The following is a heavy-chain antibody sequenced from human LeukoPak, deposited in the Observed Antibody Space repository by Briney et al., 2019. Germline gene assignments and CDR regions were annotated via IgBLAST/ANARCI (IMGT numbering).Heavy chain of an antibody. CDR2: IYYSGST. CDR1: GGSISSSSYY. J-gene: IGHJ4*02. V-gene: IGHV4-39*01. Sequence: SKTLSLTCTVSGGSISSSSYYWGWIRQPPGKGLEWIGSIYYSGSTYYNPSLKSRVTISVDTSKNQFSLKLSSVTAADTAVYYCARHNQWLVPCDYWGQGTLVTVSS. D-gene: IGHD6-19*01. CDR3: ARHNQWLVPCDY.